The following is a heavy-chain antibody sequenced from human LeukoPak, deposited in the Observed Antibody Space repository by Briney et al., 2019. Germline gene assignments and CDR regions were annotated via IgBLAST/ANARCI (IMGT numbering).Heavy chain of an antibody. J-gene: IGHJ6*02. Sequence: GGSLRLSCAASGLTVSSNYMTWVRQAPGKGLEWVSCIYSDGDTYFADSVKGRFTISRDNSKNTLYLQMNSLRAEDTAVYYCARVDRRGDYYYYGMDVWGQGTTVTVSS. CDR1: GLTVSSNY. CDR2: IYSDGDT. CDR3: ARVDRRGDYYYYGMDV. V-gene: IGHV3-53*01.